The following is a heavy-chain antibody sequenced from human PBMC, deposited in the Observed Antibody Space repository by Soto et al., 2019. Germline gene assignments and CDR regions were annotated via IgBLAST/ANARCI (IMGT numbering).Heavy chain of an antibody. CDR1: GFTFRNYA. D-gene: IGHD3-10*01. J-gene: IGHJ6*02. CDR2: MSAGGDDI. CDR3: AKEASYGGFGELLPNYHFYYGMDV. Sequence: PGGSLRLSCAASGFTFRNYAMTWVRQAPGKGLEWVSAMSAGGDDIYYAGSVKGRFTISRDNTRNTLSLQMNSLRDEDTAVYYCAKEASYGGFGELLPNYHFYYGMDVWGQGTTVTVSS. V-gene: IGHV3-23*01.